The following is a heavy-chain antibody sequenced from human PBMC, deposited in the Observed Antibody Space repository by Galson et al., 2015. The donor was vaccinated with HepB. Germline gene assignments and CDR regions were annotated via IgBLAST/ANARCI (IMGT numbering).Heavy chain of an antibody. CDR3: ARTFYFDY. CDR2: ISTNGATI. V-gene: IGHV3-48*04. CDR1: GSTLSRHT. J-gene: IGHJ4*02. Sequence: SLRLSCAASGSTLSRHTMNWIRQTPGKGLQWVSYISTNGATIHYADSVKGRFTIARDNAKNAVFLQMNSLRAEDTAVYYCARTFYFDYWGQGTLVTVSS.